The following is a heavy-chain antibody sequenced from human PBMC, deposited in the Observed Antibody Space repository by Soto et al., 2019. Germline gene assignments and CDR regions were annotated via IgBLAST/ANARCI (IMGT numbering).Heavy chain of an antibody. CDR2: ISGSGGST. CDR1: GFTFSSYA. J-gene: IGHJ4*02. CDR3: ANRLTYYYGSSGFDY. Sequence: GGSLRLSCAASGFTFSSYAMSWVRQAPGKGLEWVSAISGSGGSTYYADSVKGRFTISRDNSKNTLYLQMNSLRAEDTAVYYCANRLTYYYGSSGFDYWGQGTLVTVSS. D-gene: IGHD3-22*01. V-gene: IGHV3-23*01.